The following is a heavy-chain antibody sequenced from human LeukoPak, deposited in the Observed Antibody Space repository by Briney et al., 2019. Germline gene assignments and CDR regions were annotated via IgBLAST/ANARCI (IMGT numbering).Heavy chain of an antibody. CDR2: ICSSSGCT. CDR3: ARISLPPSDNFDS. D-gene: IGHD2-15*01. V-gene: IGHV3-23*01. Sequence: GGSLRLSCAASEFTFSSHPMGWVRRAPGKGLEWGSSICSSSGCTYYSDSVRGRFAISRDDSKNTLYLQMNSLRAEDTAVYYCARISLPPSDNFDSWGQGTLVTVSS. CDR1: EFTFSSHP. J-gene: IGHJ4*02.